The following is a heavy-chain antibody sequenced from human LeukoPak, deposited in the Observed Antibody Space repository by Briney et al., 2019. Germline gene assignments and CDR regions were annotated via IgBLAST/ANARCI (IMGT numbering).Heavy chain of an antibody. CDR2: TYYSGRT. D-gene: IGHD1-26*01. J-gene: IGHJ4*02. CDR3: ARVGGPTLGVDY. CDR1: GDSISSYY. Sequence: SETLSLTCTVSGDSISSYYWSWIRQPPGKGLELIGYTYYSGRTNYNPSLKSRVTILVDTSKNQFSLKLSSVTAADTAVYYCARVGGPTLGVDYWGQGTLVTVSS. V-gene: IGHV4-59*01.